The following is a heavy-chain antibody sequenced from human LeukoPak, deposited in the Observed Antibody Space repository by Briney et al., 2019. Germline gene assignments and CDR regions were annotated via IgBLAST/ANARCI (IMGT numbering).Heavy chain of an antibody. CDR2: IRHDGNSK. J-gene: IGHJ6*03. Sequence: PGGSLRLSCAVSGFTFSNYGMHWVRQTPGKGLEWVAFIRHDGNSKLYADSVKGRFTISRDNSKNALYLQMDSLRHEDTAVYYCARDLMDVWGKGTTVTVSS. CDR1: GFTFSNYG. V-gene: IGHV3-30*02. CDR3: ARDLMDV.